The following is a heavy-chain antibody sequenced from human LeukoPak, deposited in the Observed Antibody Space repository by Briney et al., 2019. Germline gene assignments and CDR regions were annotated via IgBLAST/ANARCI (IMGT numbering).Heavy chain of an antibody. J-gene: IGHJ3*02. CDR3: AGLWELEGGRGAFDI. Sequence: GGSLRLSCAASGFTFSSYAMSWVRQAPGKGLEWVSYISSSSSTIYYADSVKGRFTISRDNAKNSLYLQMNSLKAEDTAVYYCAGLWELEGGRGAFDIWGQGTMVTVSS. CDR2: ISSSSSTI. CDR1: GFTFSSYA. D-gene: IGHD1-26*01. V-gene: IGHV3-48*01.